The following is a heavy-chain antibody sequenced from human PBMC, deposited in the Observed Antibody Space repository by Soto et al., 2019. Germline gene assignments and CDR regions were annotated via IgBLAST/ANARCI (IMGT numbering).Heavy chain of an antibody. V-gene: IGHV5-51*01. CDR3: ARLGGSGYDSHQNWFDP. D-gene: IGHD5-12*01. J-gene: IGHJ5*02. CDR2: IYPGDSDT. CDR1: GXSFTSYW. Sequence: PGESLKISCKGSGXSFTSYWIGWVRQMPGKGLEWMGIIYPGDSDTRYSPSFQGQVTISADKSISTAYLQWSSLKASDTAMYYCARLGGSGYDSHQNWFDPWGQGTLVTVSS.